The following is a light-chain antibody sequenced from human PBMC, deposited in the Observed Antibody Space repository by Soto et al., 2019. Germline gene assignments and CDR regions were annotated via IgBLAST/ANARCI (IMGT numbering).Light chain of an antibody. V-gene: IGLV2-14*03. CDR3: TSLTTSTTMI. J-gene: IGLJ2*01. CDR1: RSDIGAYNF. CDR2: DVN. Sequence: QSALTQPASVSGSPGQSITISCTGTRSDIGAYNFVSWYQQHPGEVPKLILYDVNVRPSGVSNRFSGSKSGNTASLTISWLQAEDEADYYCTSLTTSTTMIFGGGTKVTVL.